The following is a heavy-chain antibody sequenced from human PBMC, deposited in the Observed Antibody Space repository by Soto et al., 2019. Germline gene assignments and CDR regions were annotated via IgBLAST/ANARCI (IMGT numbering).Heavy chain of an antibody. J-gene: IGHJ6*02. CDR1: GGTFSSYA. CDR2: IIPIFGTA. CDR3: ARLVGATYYYYGMDV. Sequence: QVQLVQSGAEMKKPGSSVKVSCKASGGTFSSYAISWLRQAPGQGLEWMGGIIPIFGTANYAQKFQGRVTITADESTSTGNMELSSLRSEDRAVYYCARLVGATYYYYGMDVWGQETTVTVSS. V-gene: IGHV1-69*12. D-gene: IGHD1-26*01.